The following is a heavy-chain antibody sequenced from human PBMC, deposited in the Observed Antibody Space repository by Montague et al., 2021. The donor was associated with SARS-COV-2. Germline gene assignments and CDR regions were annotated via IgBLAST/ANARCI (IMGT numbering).Heavy chain of an antibody. CDR1: GGSISSSTYY. CDR2: MYYSGST. V-gene: IGHV4-39*01. CDR3: ARQPRNYYFSGIYCTVGDY. J-gene: IGHJ4*02. D-gene: IGHD3-10*01. Sequence: SETLSLTCTVSGGSISSSTYYWGWIRQPPGKGLEWIGSMYYSGSTYYNPSLKSRVTISVDTSKNQFSLKLSSVTAADTAVYYCARQPRNYYFSGIYCTVGDYWGQGTLVTVSS.